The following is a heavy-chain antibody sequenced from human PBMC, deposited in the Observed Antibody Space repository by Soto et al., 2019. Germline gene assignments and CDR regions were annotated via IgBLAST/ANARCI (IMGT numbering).Heavy chain of an antibody. J-gene: IGHJ4*02. CDR2: INHSGSA. D-gene: IGHD1-26*01. V-gene: IGHV4-34*01. CDR1: GGSFTGYS. Sequence: QVQLQQWGAGLLKPSETLSLTCGVYGGSFTGYSWTWLRQSPRKGLEWIGQINHSGSAIYNPSLKSRLPLSLLTSTNQFSLELNSVTAADTAVYYCARGLFSENFYSGGWYYFDSWGQGTLVTVSS. CDR3: ARGLFSENFYSGGWYYFDS.